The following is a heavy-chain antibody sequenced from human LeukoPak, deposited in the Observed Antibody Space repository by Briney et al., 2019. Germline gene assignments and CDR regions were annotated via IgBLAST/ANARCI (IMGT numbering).Heavy chain of an antibody. CDR1: GFTFSSHW. CDR2: IGSTSDTR. J-gene: IGHJ4*02. CDR3: ARPTNSSGLLDY. V-gene: IGHV3-48*02. Sequence: GGSLRLSCAASGFTFSSHWMNWVRQSPGKGLEWISYIGSTSDTRYYADSVKGRFTISRDNAKNTLYLQMNSLRDEDTAVYYCARPTNSSGLLDYWGQGTLVTVSS. D-gene: IGHD6-19*01.